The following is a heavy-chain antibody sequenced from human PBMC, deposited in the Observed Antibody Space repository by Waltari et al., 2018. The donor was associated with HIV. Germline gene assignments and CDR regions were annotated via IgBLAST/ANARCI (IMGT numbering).Heavy chain of an antibody. V-gene: IGHV1-18*01. CDR1: GYTFTRYG. D-gene: IGHD3-9*01. CDR2: ISAYNGNR. J-gene: IGHJ4*02. CDR3: ARYPEAFDWLLGPYYFDS. Sequence: QVQLVQSGAEVKKPGASVKVSCKASGYTFTRYGISWVRQAPGQGLEWMGWISAYNGNRSYAQKCQGRVTMTTDTSTITAYMGLRSLRSDDTAVYYCARYPEAFDWLLGPYYFDSWGQGTLVTVSS.